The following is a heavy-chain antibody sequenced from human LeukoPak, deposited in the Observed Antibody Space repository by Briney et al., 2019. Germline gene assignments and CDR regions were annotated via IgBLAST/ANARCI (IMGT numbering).Heavy chain of an antibody. J-gene: IGHJ4*02. D-gene: IGHD1-26*01. V-gene: IGHV4-4*07. CDR2: IYPGESIYASENT. CDR1: GVSISAYY. CDR3: ARHSGSYYDNYDY. Sequence: SETLSLTCSVSGVSISAYYWSWIRQPAGKGLEWIGRIYPGESIYASENTNYNPSLKSRVSMSGDTSKNQFSLKLNSVTATDTAVYYCARHSGSYYDNYDYWGQGTLVTVSS.